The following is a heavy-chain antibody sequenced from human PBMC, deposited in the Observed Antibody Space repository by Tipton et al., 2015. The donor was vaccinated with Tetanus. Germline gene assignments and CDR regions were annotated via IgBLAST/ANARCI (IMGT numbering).Heavy chain of an antibody. CDR2: IYYSGNT. J-gene: IGHJ4*02. Sequence: TLSLTCTVSGGSISNTDYYWGWIRQPPGKGLEWIGSIYYSGNTYYNPSLKSRVTISVDTSKNQFSLKLSSVTAADTAVYYCARHAGYSGYQLFDYWGQGTLGTVSS. CDR3: ARHAGYSGYQLFDY. D-gene: IGHD5-12*01. CDR1: GGSISNTDYY. V-gene: IGHV4-39*01.